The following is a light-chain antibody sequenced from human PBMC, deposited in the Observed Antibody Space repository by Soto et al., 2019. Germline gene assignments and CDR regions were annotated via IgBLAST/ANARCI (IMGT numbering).Light chain of an antibody. J-gene: IGKJ5*01. CDR2: GAS. CDR1: QSVSSSY. CDR3: QQYGSSPPIT. Sequence: EIGLTQSPATLSLSPGERAPLSCRASQSVSSSYLAWYQQKPGQAPRLLIYGASSRATGIPDRFSGSGSGTDFTLTISRLEPEDFAVYYCQQYGSSPPITFGQGTRLEIK. V-gene: IGKV3-20*01.